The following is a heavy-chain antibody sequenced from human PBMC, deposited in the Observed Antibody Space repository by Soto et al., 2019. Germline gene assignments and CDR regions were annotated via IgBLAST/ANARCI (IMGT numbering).Heavy chain of an antibody. CDR3: AATDSSGYSQYYYYYGMDV. CDR1: GYTFTSYY. Sequence: ASVKVSCQASGYTFTSYYMHWVRQAPGQGLEWMGIINPSGGSTSYAQKFQGRVTMTRDTSTSTVYMELSSLRSEDTAVYYCAATDSSGYSQYYYYYGMDVWGQGTTVTVSS. V-gene: IGHV1-46*01. D-gene: IGHD3-22*01. CDR2: INPSGGST. J-gene: IGHJ6*02.